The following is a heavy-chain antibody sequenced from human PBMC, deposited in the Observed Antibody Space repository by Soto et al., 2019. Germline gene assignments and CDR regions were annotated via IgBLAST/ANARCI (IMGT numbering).Heavy chain of an antibody. J-gene: IGHJ6*02. CDR3: ARGWIQLWLIYYYYYGMDV. Sequence: ASVKVCCKASGYTFTSYDINWVREATGQGLEWMGWMNPNSGNTGYAQKFQGRVTMTRNTSISTAYMELSSLRSEDTAVYYCARGWIQLWLIYYYYYGMDVWGQGTTVTVSS. CDR1: GYTFTSYD. V-gene: IGHV1-8*01. D-gene: IGHD5-18*01. CDR2: MNPNSGNT.